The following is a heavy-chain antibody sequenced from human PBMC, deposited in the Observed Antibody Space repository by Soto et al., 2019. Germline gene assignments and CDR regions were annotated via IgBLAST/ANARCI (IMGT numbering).Heavy chain of an antibody. V-gene: IGHV4-59*08. J-gene: IGHJ6*03. CDR2: THYSGST. Sequence: SETLSLTCTVSGGPISSYYCSWIRQVPGKGLEWIGYTHYSGSTNYNPSLESRVTMSLDTSKNQFSLKMSSVTAADTAVYYCARMVWLGEVNYMDVWGRGNTVTVSS. CDR1: GGPISSYY. D-gene: IGHD3-10*01. CDR3: ARMVWLGEVNYMDV.